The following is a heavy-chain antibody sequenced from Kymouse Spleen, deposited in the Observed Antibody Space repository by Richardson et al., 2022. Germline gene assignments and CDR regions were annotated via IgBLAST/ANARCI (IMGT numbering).Heavy chain of an antibody. V-gene: IGHV3-74*01. CDR3: ASQYSSSWPYYYYYGMDV. J-gene: IGHJ6*02. D-gene: IGHD6-13*01. Sequence: EVQLVESGGGLVQPGGSLRLSCAASGFTFSSYWMHWVRQAPGKGLVWVSRINSDGSSTSYADSVKGRFTISRDNAKNTLYLQMNSLRAEDTAVYYCASQYSSSWPYYYYYGMDVWGQGTTVTVSS. CDR2: INSDGSST. CDR1: GFTFSSYW.